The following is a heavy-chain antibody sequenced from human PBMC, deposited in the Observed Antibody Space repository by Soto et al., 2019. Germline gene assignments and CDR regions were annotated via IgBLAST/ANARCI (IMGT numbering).Heavy chain of an antibody. Sequence: GGPLRLSCAAAGCTFSSYSMNWVRQDTGKGLEWVSYISSSSSTIYYVDSVKGRFTISRDNAKNSLYLQMNSLRDEDTAVYYCARDRAGAQYGLDVWGQGTTVSVSS. CDR1: GCTFSSYS. V-gene: IGHV3-48*02. J-gene: IGHJ6*02. D-gene: IGHD1-26*01. CDR3: ARDRAGAQYGLDV. CDR2: ISSSSSTI.